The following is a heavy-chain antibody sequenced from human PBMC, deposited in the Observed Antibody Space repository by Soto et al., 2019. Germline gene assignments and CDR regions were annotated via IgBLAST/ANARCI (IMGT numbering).Heavy chain of an antibody. CDR1: GGSVSSGSYY. Sequence: SETLSLTCTVSGGSVSSGSYYWSWILQTPRKGLEWIAYVYYSGSTIYNPSLKSRVTISVDTSKNQFSLKLSSVTAEDTAVYYFAREPRDTVSCQRTVGMDVWGNGKTVTVSA. V-gene: IGHV4-61*01. D-gene: IGHD4-17*01. CDR3: AREPRDTVSCQRTVGMDV. CDR2: VYYSGST. J-gene: IGHJ6*04.